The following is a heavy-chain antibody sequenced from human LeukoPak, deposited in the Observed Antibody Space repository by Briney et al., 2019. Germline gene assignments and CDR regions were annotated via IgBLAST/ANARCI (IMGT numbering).Heavy chain of an antibody. V-gene: IGHV1-46*01. D-gene: IGHD2-2*01. CDR3: ARDDGAMTDY. CDR2: INPSGAST. Sequence: ASVKVSCKASGYTFTDFYMNWVRQAPGQGLEWMGIINPSGASTRYAQKFQGRVTMTRDTSTSTVYMELSSLRSEDTAVYYCARDDGAMTDYWGQGTLVTVSS. J-gene: IGHJ4*02. CDR1: GYTFTDFY.